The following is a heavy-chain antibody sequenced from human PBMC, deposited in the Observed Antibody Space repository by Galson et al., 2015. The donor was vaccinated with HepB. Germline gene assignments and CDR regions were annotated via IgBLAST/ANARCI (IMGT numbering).Heavy chain of an antibody. CDR1: GFTFSSYE. CDR2: ISSSGSTI. D-gene: IGHD4-17*01. CDR3: ARAAYGDYDLSYRYFDL. Sequence: SLRLSCAASGFTFSSYEMNWVRQAPGKGLEWVSYISSSGSTIYYADSVKGRFTISRDNAKNSLYLQMNSLRAEDTAVYYCARAAYGDYDLSYRYFDLWGRGTLVTVSS. V-gene: IGHV3-48*03. J-gene: IGHJ2*01.